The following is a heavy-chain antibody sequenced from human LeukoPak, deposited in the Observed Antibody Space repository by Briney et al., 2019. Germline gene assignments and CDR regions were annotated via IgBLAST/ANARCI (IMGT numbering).Heavy chain of an antibody. Sequence: GGSLRLSCAASGFIFSDYYMSWIRQAPGKGLEWVSYISSSGSTMYYTDSVKGRFTISRDNAKDSLYLQMNSLRAEDTAVYYCTRDPGSGYEEHFDYWGQGTLVTVSS. D-gene: IGHD5-12*01. CDR1: GFIFSDYY. V-gene: IGHV3-11*01. J-gene: IGHJ4*02. CDR3: TRDPGSGYEEHFDY. CDR2: ISSSGSTM.